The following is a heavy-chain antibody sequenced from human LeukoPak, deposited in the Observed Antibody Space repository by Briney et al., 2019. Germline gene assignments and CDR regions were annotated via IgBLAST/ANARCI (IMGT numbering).Heavy chain of an antibody. CDR2: ISSTSSTI. CDR1: GFTFSDYT. J-gene: IGHJ4*02. D-gene: IGHD3-9*01. CDR3: ARGPDYDILTGYADYFDY. V-gene: IGHV3-48*01. Sequence: PGGSLRLSCTASGFTFSDYTMNWVRQAPGKGLAWVSSISSTSSTIYYADSVKGRFTISRDNAKNSLYLQMNSLRAEDTAVYYCARGPDYDILTGYADYFDYWGQGTLVTVSS.